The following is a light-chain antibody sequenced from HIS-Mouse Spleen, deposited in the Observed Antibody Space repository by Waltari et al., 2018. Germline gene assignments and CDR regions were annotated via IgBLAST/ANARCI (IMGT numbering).Light chain of an antibody. CDR1: NIGSKS. Sequence: SYVLTQPPSVSVAPGKTARITCGGNNIGSKSVHLYQQKPGQAPVLVVYDDSDRPSGIPERFSGSNSGNTATLTISRVEAGDEADYYCQVWDSSSDRYVFGTGTKVTVL. J-gene: IGLJ1*01. CDR3: QVWDSSSDRYV. V-gene: IGLV3-21*03. CDR2: DDS.